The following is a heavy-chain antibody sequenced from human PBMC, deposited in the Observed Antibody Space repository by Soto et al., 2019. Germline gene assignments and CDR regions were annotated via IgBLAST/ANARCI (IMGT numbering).Heavy chain of an antibody. CDR1: GGSISSGGYS. CDR3: ARASTTVTTLDY. CDR2: IYHSGSP. Sequence: QLQLQESGSGLVKPSQTLSLTCAVSGGSISSGGYSWSWIRQPPGKGLEWIGYIYHSGSPYYNPSHKSRVTISAARSKNQSSLKRSSVTAAATAVYYCARASTTVTTLDYWGQGTLVTVSS. V-gene: IGHV4-30-2*01. J-gene: IGHJ4*02. D-gene: IGHD4-17*01.